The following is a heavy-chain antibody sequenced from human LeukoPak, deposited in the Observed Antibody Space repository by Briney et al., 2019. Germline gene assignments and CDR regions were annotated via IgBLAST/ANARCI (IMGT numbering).Heavy chain of an antibody. D-gene: IGHD1-26*01. V-gene: IGHV4-39*01. CDR3: AGRCFSGTPCYDWFDP. J-gene: IGHJ5*02. CDR2: MSHNGNT. Sequence: PSETLSLTCTVSGASITSSGHSWGWIRQPPGKGLEWIAIMSHNGNTYYNPSLNSRSTMSIDTSKNQFSLKVTSVTAADTAAYFCAGRCFSGTPCYDWFDPWGQGTLVTVSS. CDR1: GASITSSGHS.